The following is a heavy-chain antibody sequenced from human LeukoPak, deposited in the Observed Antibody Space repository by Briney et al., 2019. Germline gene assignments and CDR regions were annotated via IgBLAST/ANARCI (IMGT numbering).Heavy chain of an antibody. D-gene: IGHD3/OR15-3a*01. J-gene: IGHJ6*03. CDR1: GYTFTGYY. V-gene: IGHV1-2*06. CDR3: ARDHRIRGLDYYYMDI. CDR2: INPNSGGT. Sequence: ASVKVSCKASGYTFTGYYLHWVRQAPGQGLEWMGRINPNSGGTNYAQKFQGRVTMTRDTSISTAHMELSRLRSDDPAVYYCARDHRIRGLDYYYMDIWGKGTTVTVSS.